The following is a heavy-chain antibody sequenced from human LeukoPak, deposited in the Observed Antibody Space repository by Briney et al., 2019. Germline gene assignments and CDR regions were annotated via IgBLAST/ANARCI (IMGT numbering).Heavy chain of an antibody. J-gene: IGHJ6*03. Sequence: ASVKVSCKASGGTFRSYAISWVRQAPGQGLEWMGGIIPIFGTANYAQKFQGRVTITTDESTSTAYMELRSLRSDDTAVYYCARARSSSWYYYYYYMDVWGKGTTVTVSS. CDR3: ARARSSSWYYYYYYMDV. V-gene: IGHV1-69*05. D-gene: IGHD6-13*01. CDR1: GGTFRSYA. CDR2: IIPIFGTA.